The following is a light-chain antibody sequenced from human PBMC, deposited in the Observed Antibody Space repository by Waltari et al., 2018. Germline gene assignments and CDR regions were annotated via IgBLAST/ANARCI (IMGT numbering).Light chain of an antibody. Sequence: QSVLTQPPSLSGAPGQRVTISCAGSRSNIGAGYDVHWYQQIPGTAPKLLIHRLNNGPSGGPERFSASKSDTSASLAITGLQTEDEADYYCQSYDATLGGSLFGGGTRVTVL. CDR2: RLN. CDR3: QSYDATLGGSL. CDR1: RSNIGAGYD. V-gene: IGLV1-40*01. J-gene: IGLJ2*01.